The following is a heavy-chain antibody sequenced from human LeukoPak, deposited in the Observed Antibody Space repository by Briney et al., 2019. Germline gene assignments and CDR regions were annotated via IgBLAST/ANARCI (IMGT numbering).Heavy chain of an antibody. CDR3: ARTKNLDAFDI. J-gene: IGHJ3*02. CDR2: IYYSGST. V-gene: IGHV4-59*01. Sequence: SQTLSLTYSVSGGSISSYYWSWIRQPPGKGLEWIGYIYYSGSTNYNPSLKSRVTISVDTSKNQFSLKLSSVTAADTAVYYCARTKNLDAFDIWGQGTMVTVSS. CDR1: GGSISSYY.